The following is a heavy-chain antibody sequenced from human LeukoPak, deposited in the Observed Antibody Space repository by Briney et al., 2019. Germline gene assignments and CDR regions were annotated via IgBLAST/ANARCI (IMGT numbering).Heavy chain of an antibody. J-gene: IGHJ4*02. CDR3: ARRPDGTSHFDY. Sequence: KPSETLSLTCTVSGGSIRSYFWSWIRQPPGKGLEWIGYVYYSGSTNYNPSLKSRVTISVDTSKKQFSLKLSSVTAADTAVYYCARRPDGTSHFDYWGRGTLVTVSS. CDR2: VYYSGST. CDR1: GGSIRSYF. V-gene: IGHV4-59*08. D-gene: IGHD6-6*01.